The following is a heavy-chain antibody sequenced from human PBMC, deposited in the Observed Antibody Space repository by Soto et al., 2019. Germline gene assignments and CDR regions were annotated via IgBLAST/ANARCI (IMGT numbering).Heavy chain of an antibody. D-gene: IGHD3-16*02. CDR3: ARLPQDYVWWSYRYQGGVFYD. CDR2: IYPGDSDT. Sequence: GESLKISCKGSGYSFTSYWIGWVRQMPGKGLEWMGIIYPGDSDTRYSPSFQGQVTISADKSISTAYLQWSSLKASDTAMYYCARLPQDYVWWSYRYQGGVFYDWGQGTLVPVSS. V-gene: IGHV5-51*01. J-gene: IGHJ4*02. CDR1: GYSFTSYW.